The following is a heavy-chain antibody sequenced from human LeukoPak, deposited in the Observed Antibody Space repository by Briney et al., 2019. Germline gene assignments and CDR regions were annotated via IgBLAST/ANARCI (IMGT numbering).Heavy chain of an antibody. Sequence: GGSLRLSCAASQFTLSNYWMHWVRQTPGKGLVWVSFINSDASTTAYADSVKGRFTISRDNAKNTLYLQMNSLRAEDTAVYYCARDDPPRYYFDYWGQGTLVTVSS. V-gene: IGHV3-74*01. CDR2: INSDASTT. J-gene: IGHJ4*02. CDR1: QFTLSNYW. CDR3: ARDDPPRYYFDY.